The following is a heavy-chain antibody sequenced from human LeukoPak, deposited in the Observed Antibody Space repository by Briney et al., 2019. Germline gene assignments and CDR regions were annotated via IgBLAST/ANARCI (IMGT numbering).Heavy chain of an antibody. CDR2: ISYDGSNK. J-gene: IGHJ4*02. CDR3: ARDRAGKYFDY. CDR1: GFTFSSYA. Sequence: GGSLRLSCAASGFTFSSYAMHWVRQAPGKGLERVAVISYDGSNKYYADSVKGRFTISRDNSKNTLYLQMNSLRAEDTAVYYCARDRAGKYFDYWGQGTLVTVSS. D-gene: IGHD3-10*01. V-gene: IGHV3-30*04.